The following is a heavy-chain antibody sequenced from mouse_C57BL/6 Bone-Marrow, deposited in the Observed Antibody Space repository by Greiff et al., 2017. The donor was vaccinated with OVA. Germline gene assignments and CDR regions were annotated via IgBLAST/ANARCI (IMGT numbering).Heavy chain of an antibody. CDR3: ARRGVYDGYYSYFDY. CDR1: GYAFTNYL. J-gene: IGHJ2*01. Sequence: VKLMESGAELVRPGTSVKVSCKASGYAFTNYLIEWVKQRPGQGLEWIGVINPGSGGTNYNEKFKGKATLTADKSSSTAYMQLSSLTSEDSAVYFCARRGVYDGYYSYFDYWGQGTTLTVSS. V-gene: IGHV1-54*01. CDR2: INPGSGGT. D-gene: IGHD2-3*01.